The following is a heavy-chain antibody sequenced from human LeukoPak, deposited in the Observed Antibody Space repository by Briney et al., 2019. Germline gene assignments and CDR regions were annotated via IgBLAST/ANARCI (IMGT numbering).Heavy chain of an antibody. D-gene: IGHD3-22*01. CDR2: IRYSGSA. Sequence: KPSETLSLTCTVSGDSISTYYWSWIRQPPGKGLEWIGYIRYSGSANYNPSLRSRVTISIDTSKNQFSLKLSSVTAADTAVYHCARLVYDSRGYYFDYWGQGTLVTVSP. V-gene: IGHV4-59*08. CDR1: GDSISTYY. J-gene: IGHJ4*02. CDR3: ARLVYDSRGYYFDY.